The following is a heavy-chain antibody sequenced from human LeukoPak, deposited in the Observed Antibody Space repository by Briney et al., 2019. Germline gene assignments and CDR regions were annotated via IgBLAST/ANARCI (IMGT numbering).Heavy chain of an antibody. J-gene: IGHJ4*02. D-gene: IGHD2-8*01. CDR3: ARDFGYCNSGICYTVLDY. CDR2: ISSSSSYI. CDR1: GFTFSSYS. V-gene: IGHV3-21*01. Sequence: GGSLRLSCAASGFTFSSYSMNWVRQAPGKGLEWVSSISSSSSYIYYADSVKGRFTISRDNAKNSLYLQTNSLRAEDTAVYYCARDFGYCNSGICYTVLDYWGQGALVAVSS.